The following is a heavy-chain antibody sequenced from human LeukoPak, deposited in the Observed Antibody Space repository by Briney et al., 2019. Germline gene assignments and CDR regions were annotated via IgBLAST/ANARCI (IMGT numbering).Heavy chain of an antibody. CDR1: GYTFTSYG. D-gene: IGHD6-13*01. J-gene: IGHJ3*02. V-gene: IGHV1-18*01. CDR2: ISAYNGNT. Sequence: ASVKVSCKASGYTFTSYGISWVRQAPGQGLEWMGWISAYNGNTNYAQKLQGRVTMTTDTSTSTAYMELRSLRSDDTAVYYCARFLPPQLVQGAFDIWAKGQRSPSLQ. CDR3: ARFLPPQLVQGAFDI.